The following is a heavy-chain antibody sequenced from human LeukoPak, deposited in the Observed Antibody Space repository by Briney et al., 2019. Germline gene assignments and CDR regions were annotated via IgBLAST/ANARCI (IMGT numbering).Heavy chain of an antibody. V-gene: IGHV1-24*01. D-gene: IGHD3-10*01. CDR3: ATDLRVRGVKDYYYYYMDV. CDR2: FDPEDGET. Sequence: ASVKVSCKVSGYTLTELSMHWVRQAPGKGLEWMGGFDPEDGETIYAQKFQGRVTMTEDTSTDTAYMELSSLRSEDTAVYYCATDLRVRGVKDYYYYYMDVWGKGTTVTVSS. CDR1: GYTLTELS. J-gene: IGHJ6*03.